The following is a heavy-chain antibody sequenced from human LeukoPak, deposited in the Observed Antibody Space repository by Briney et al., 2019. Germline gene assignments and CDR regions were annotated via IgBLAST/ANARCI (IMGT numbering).Heavy chain of an antibody. J-gene: IGHJ4*02. CDR1: GFTIDDYA. V-gene: IGHV3-9*01. D-gene: IGHD6-6*01. CDR2: ISWNSGSI. Sequence: GRSLRLSCAASGFTIDDYAMHWVRQAPGKGLEWVSGISWNSGSIGYADSVKGRFTISRDNAKNSLYLQMNSLRAEDTALYYCAKVGSSGTKESDYWGQGTLVTVSS. CDR3: AKVGSSGTKESDY.